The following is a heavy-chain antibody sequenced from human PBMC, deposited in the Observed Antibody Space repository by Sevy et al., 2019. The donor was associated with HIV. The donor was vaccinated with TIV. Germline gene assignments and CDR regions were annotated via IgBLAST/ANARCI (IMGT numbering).Heavy chain of an antibody. D-gene: IGHD3-22*01. Sequence: GESLKISCKGSGYSFTSHWIGWVRHMPGKGLEWMGIIYPDDSDTRYSPSFQGQVTFSADKSISTAYLQWSSLKASDTTMYYCATSRSGYYDSSGYYIYWGQGTLVTVSS. J-gene: IGHJ4*02. CDR1: GYSFTSHW. V-gene: IGHV5-51*01. CDR2: IYPDDSDT. CDR3: ATSRSGYYDSSGYYIY.